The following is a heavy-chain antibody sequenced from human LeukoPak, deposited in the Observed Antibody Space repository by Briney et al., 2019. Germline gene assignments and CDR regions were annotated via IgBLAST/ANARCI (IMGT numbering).Heavy chain of an antibody. CDR3: AREVLNWGYSYAD. Sequence: PGGSLRLSRAPSGFTLGSDWMHWVRHAPGKGLVWVSRITSDGSSTNYADSVKGRFTISRDNAKNTLYLQMNSLRAEDTAVYYCAREVLNWGYSYADWGQGTLVTVSS. CDR2: ITSDGSST. D-gene: IGHD5-18*01. CDR1: GFTLGSDW. J-gene: IGHJ4*02. V-gene: IGHV3-74*01.